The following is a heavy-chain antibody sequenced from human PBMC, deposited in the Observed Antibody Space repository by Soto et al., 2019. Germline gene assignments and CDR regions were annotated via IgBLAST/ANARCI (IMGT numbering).Heavy chain of an antibody. J-gene: IGHJ3*02. CDR2: IYYSGST. CDR3: ASTFEGDAFDI. CDR1: SYSICSYY. V-gene: IGHV4-59*08. Sequence: SETLSLTCTVSSYSICSYYWSWIRQPPGKGLEWIGYIYYSGSTNYNPSLKSRVTISVDTSKNQFSLKLSSVTAADTAVYYCASTFEGDAFDIWGQGTMVTVSS.